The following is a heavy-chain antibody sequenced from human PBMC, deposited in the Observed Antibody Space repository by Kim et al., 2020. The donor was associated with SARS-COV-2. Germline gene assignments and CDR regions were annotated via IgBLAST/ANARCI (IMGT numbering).Heavy chain of an antibody. CDR1: GYTFTNHY. CDR2: INPNGDPP. D-gene: IGHD3-16*01. Sequence: ASVKVSCKASGYTFTNHYIHFVRQAPGQGLEWLGIINPNGDPPSYSQKLRGRITLTSDTSTNTIYMELSSLKYDDTAIYYCARDLNVYKSRDFWGNGTMV. CDR3: ARDLNVYKSRDF. V-gene: IGHV1-46*01. J-gene: IGHJ6*03.